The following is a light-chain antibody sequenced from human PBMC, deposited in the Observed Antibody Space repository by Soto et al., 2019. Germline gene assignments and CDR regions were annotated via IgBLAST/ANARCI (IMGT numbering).Light chain of an antibody. J-gene: IGKJ5*01. CDR2: GAS. V-gene: IGKV3-15*01. CDR1: QSVSSN. CDR3: QQYNNWPPIT. Sequence: EIVMTQSPATLSVSPGERATLYCRASQSVSSNLAWYQQKPGQAPRLLIYGASTRATGLPARFSGSGSGTDFTLTISSLQSEDFAVYSCQQYNNWPPITFGQGTRLEIK.